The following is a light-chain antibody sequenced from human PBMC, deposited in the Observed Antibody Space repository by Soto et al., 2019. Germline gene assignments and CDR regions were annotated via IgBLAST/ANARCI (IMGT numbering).Light chain of an antibody. Sequence: QSALTQPPSASGSPGQSVTISCTGTSSDVGGYNYVSWYQQHPGKAPKLMIYDVSSRPSGVPDRFSGSKSGNTASLTVSGLQAEDEADYYCSSYARTHIVFGTGTKLTVL. J-gene: IGLJ1*01. V-gene: IGLV2-8*01. CDR2: DVS. CDR3: SSYARTHIV. CDR1: SSDVGGYNY.